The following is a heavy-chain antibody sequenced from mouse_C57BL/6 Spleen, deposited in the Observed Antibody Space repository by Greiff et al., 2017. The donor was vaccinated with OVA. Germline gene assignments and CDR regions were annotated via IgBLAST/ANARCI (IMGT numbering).Heavy chain of an antibody. CDR2: INPYNGDT. Sequence: EVKLQESGPELVKPGDSVKISCKASGYSFTGYFMNWVMQSHGKSLEWIGRINPYNGDTFYNQKFKGKATLTVDKSSSTAHMELRSLTSEDSAVYYCARWDYPYAMDYWGQGTSVTVSS. J-gene: IGHJ4*01. CDR1: GYSFTGYF. V-gene: IGHV1-20*01. D-gene: IGHD2-4*01. CDR3: ARWDYPYAMDY.